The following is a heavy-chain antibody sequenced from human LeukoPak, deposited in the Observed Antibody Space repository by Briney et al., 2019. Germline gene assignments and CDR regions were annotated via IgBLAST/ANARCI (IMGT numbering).Heavy chain of an antibody. CDR2: ISYDGSNK. V-gene: IGHV3-30*18. CDR3: AKEREEGSDAHNFDY. D-gene: IGHD2-8*01. J-gene: IGHJ4*02. Sequence: GGSLRLSCAASGFTFSSYGMHWVRQAPGKGLEWVAVISYDGSNKYYADSVKGRFTISRDNSKNTLYLQMNSLRAEDTAVYYCAKEREEGSDAHNFDYWGQGTLVTVSS. CDR1: GFTFSSYG.